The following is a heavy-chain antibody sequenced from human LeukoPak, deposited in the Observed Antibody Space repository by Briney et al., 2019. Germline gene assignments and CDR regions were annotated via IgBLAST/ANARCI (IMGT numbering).Heavy chain of an antibody. CDR3: ARHFSIVSHFDY. V-gene: IGHV4-59*08. CDR1: GGSISSYY. D-gene: IGHD2/OR15-2a*01. J-gene: IGHJ4*02. CDR2: MYYSGNT. Sequence: SETLSLTCNVSGGSISSYYWSWIRQPPGKGLEWIGYMYYSGNTNYNPSLKSRVTTSVDSSKNQFFLKLSSVTAADTAVYYCARHFSIVSHFDYWGQGTLVTVSS.